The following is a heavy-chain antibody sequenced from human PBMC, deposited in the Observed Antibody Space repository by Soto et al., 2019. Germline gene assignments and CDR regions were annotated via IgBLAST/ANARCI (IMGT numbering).Heavy chain of an antibody. J-gene: IGHJ2*01. Sequence: SVKVSCKASGGTFSSYAISWVRQAPGRGLEWMGGIIPIFGTANYAQKFQGRVTITADKSTSTAYMELSSLRSEDTAVYYCAREAPLSGALSKHRYWYFDLWGRGTLVTVSS. CDR1: GGTFSSYA. CDR3: AREAPLSGALSKHRYWYFDL. V-gene: IGHV1-69*06. D-gene: IGHD1-26*01. CDR2: IIPIFGTA.